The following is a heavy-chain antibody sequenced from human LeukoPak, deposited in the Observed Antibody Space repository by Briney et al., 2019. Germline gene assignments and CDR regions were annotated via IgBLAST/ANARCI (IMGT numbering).Heavy chain of an antibody. J-gene: IGHJ4*02. CDR2: ISSTTTYI. CDR3: ARELTNEGFDY. V-gene: IGHV3-21*01. Sequence: GGCLRLSCAASGFTFSTYTMNWVRQAPAKGLEWVSSISSTTTYIYHADSVKGRFTISRDNAKNSLYLQMNGLRAEDTAVYYCARELTNEGFDYWGQGTLVTVSS. CDR1: GFTFSTYT. D-gene: IGHD1-1*01.